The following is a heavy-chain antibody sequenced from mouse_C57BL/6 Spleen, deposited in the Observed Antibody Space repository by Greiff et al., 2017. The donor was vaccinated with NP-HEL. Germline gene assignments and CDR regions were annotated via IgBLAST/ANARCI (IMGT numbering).Heavy chain of an antibody. CDR2: IDPSDSET. CDR3: ARCVVATGYFDY. J-gene: IGHJ2*01. D-gene: IGHD1-1*01. CDR1: GYTFTSYW. V-gene: IGHV1-52*01. Sequence: VQLQQPGAELVRPGSSVKLSCKASGYTFTSYWMHWVKQRPIQGLEWIGNIDPSDSETHYNQKFKDKATLTVDKSSSTAYMQLSSLTSEDSAVYYCARCVVATGYFDYWGQGTTLTVSS.